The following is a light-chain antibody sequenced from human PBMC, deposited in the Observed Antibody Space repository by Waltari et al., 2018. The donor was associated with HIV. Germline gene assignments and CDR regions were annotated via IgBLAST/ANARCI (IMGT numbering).Light chain of an antibody. CDR2: KDT. J-gene: IGLJ2*01. CDR3: YAAADNKAI. Sequence: SYGLTQPFSVSVSPGHTARITCSGVILADKYARWFQQKPGQAPVLVMFKDTERPSGIPERFSGSTSGITITLTIIGAQVEDEADYYCYAAADNKAIFGGGTKLTVL. CDR1: ILADKY. V-gene: IGLV3-27*01.